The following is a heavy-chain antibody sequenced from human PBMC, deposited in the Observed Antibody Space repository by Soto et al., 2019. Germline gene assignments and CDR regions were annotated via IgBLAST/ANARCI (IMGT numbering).Heavy chain of an antibody. CDR1: GDSVTSGSYY. V-gene: IGHV4-61*01. CDR2: ISYSGST. CDR3: ARGFDS. J-gene: IGHJ4*02. Sequence: SETLSLTCTVSGDSVTSGSYYWSWVRQPPGKGLEWIGYISYSGSTNYNPSLKSRVILSLDTPKNQFSLKVTYVTAADTAVYYCARGFDSWGQGTLVTVSS.